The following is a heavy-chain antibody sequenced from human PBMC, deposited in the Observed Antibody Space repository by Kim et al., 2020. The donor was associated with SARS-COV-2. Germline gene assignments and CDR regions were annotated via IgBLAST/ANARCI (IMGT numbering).Heavy chain of an antibody. CDR2: ISDSGRNT. CDR3: DASDY. V-gene: IGHV3-23*01. Sequence: GGSLRLSCAASGFTFGVYAMSWARQATGKGLEWVSTISDSGRNTHYADSVKGRFTISRDNSMNTLYLQMNSLRAEDTAVYYCDASDYWGQGTLVTVSS. CDR1: GFTFGVYA. J-gene: IGHJ4*02.